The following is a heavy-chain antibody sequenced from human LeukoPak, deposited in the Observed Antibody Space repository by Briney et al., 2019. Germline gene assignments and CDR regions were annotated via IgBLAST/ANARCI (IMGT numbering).Heavy chain of an antibody. CDR2: IYYSGST. Sequence: SETLSLTCTVSGASISDYYWSWTRQPPGKGLEWIGYIYYSGSTNYNPSLNSRVTISVDTSKNQFSLKLNSVTAADTAVYYCARAGRDGYNLFHYWGQGTLVTVSS. D-gene: IGHD5-24*01. CDR1: GASISDYY. V-gene: IGHV4-59*01. J-gene: IGHJ4*02. CDR3: ARAGRDGYNLFHY.